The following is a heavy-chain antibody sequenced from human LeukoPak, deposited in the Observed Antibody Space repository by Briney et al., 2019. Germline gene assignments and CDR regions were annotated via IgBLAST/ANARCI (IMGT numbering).Heavy chain of an antibody. D-gene: IGHD7-27*01. J-gene: IGHJ4*02. CDR3: ARSPNWESRWFDY. Sequence: PGGSLRLSCAASVFTFSDYYMSWIRQAPGKGLEWVSYISSSGSTIYYADSVKGRFTISRDNAKNSLYLQMNSLRAEDTAVYYCARSPNWESRWFDYWGQGTLVTVSS. V-gene: IGHV3-11*04. CDR1: VFTFSDYY. CDR2: ISSSGSTI.